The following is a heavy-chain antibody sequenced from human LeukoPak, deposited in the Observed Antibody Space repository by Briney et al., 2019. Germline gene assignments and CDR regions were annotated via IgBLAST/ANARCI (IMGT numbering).Heavy chain of an antibody. V-gene: IGHV3-11*06. CDR2: ISSSSYT. J-gene: IGHJ3*02. D-gene: IGHD3-10*01. CDR1: GFTFSDYY. Sequence: PGGSLRLSCAASGFTFSDYYMSWIRQAPGKGLEWVSYISSSSYTNYADSVKGRFTISRDNAKNSLYLQMNSLRAEDTAVYYCVCGRGVAAQDAFDIWGQGTMVTVSS. CDR3: VCGRGVAAQDAFDI.